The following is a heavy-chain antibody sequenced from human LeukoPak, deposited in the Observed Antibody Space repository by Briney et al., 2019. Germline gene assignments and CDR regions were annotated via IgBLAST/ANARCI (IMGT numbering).Heavy chain of an antibody. CDR1: SVSITSNY. D-gene: IGHD1-7*01. Sequence: SETLSLTCTVPSVSITSNYCSWIRLPPGTGLEWIGYIYYSASANYNSSLKSRVTISVDTSKNQLSLKLSSVTAADTALYYCERRSKNSDIFDYWGQGILVSVSS. CDR2: IYYSASA. CDR3: ERRSKNSDIFDY. J-gene: IGHJ4*02. V-gene: IGHV4-59*08.